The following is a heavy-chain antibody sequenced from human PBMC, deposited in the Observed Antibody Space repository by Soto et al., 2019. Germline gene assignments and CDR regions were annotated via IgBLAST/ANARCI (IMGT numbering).Heavy chain of an antibody. J-gene: IGHJ4*02. CDR1: GGAFSGFY. CDR2: INHSGST. Sequence: SETPSPTLAVFGGAFSGFYWGWIRHPPGKGLEWIGEINHSGSTNYNPSLKSRVTISVDTSKNQFSLKLSSVTAADTAVYYCARTTTTVTTHFDYWGQGTLVTVSS. V-gene: IGHV4-34*01. D-gene: IGHD4-17*01. CDR3: ARTTTTVTTHFDY.